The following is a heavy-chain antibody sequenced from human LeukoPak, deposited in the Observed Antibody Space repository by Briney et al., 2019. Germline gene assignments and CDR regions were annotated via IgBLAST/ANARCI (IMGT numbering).Heavy chain of an antibody. J-gene: IGHJ4*02. CDR3: ARGVRGLWFGELLYTNYYFDY. CDR2: IYHSGST. CDR1: GYSISSGYY. V-gene: IGHV4-38-2*01. Sequence: SETLSLTCAVSGYSISSGYYWGWIRQPPGKGPEWIGSIYHSGSTYYNPSLKSRVTISVDTSKNQFSLKLSSVTAADTAVYYCARGVRGLWFGELLYTNYYFDYWGQGTLVTVSS. D-gene: IGHD3-10*01.